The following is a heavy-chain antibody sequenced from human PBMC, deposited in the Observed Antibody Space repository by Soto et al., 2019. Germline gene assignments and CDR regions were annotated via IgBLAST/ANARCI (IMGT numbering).Heavy chain of an antibody. CDR2: ISWNSGSI. V-gene: IGHV3-9*01. J-gene: IGHJ6*02. D-gene: IGHD6-19*01. CDR1: GFTFDDYA. CDR3: AKDIKSRYSSGWYVLDYYYGMDV. Sequence: PRLSCAASGFTFDDYAMHWVRQAPGKGLEWVSGISWNSGSIGYADSVKGRFTISRDNAKNSLYLQMNSLRAEDTALYYCAKDIKSRYSSGWYVLDYYYGMDVWGQGTTVTVSS.